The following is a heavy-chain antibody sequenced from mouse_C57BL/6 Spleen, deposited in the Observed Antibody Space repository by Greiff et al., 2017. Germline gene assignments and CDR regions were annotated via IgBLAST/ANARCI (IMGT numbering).Heavy chain of an antibody. CDR3: ARGTYYSNLGAMDY. CDR1: GYTFTSYW. V-gene: IGHV1-69*01. D-gene: IGHD2-5*01. CDR2: IDPSDSYT. Sequence: QVQLKQPGAELVMPGASVKLSCKASGYTFTSYWMHWVKQRPGQGLEWIGEIDPSDSYTNYNQKFKGKSTLTVDKSSSTAYMQLSSLTSEDSAVYYCARGTYYSNLGAMDYWGQGTSVTVSS. J-gene: IGHJ4*01.